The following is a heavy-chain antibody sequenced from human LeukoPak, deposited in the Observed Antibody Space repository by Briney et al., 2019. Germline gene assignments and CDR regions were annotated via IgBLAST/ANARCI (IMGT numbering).Heavy chain of an antibody. J-gene: IGHJ3*02. CDR3: AKDQVGVLPDAFDI. Sequence: PGGSLRLSCAASGFTFSSYAMSWVRQAPGKGLEWVSVISGSGGSTYYADSVKGRFTISRDNSENTLFLQMNSLRADDAAVYYCAKDQVGVLPDAFDIWGPGTMVSVSS. CDR2: ISGSGGST. D-gene: IGHD3-10*01. CDR1: GFTFSSYA. V-gene: IGHV3-23*01.